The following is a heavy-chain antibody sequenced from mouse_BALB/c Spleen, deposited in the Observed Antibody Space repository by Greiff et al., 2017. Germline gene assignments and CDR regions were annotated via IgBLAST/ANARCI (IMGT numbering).Heavy chain of an antibody. CDR3: ARSGYGYEVYCDY. J-gene: IGHJ2*01. Sequence: EVMLVESGGGLVQPGGSRKLSCAASGFTFSSFGMHWVRQAPEKGLEWVAYISSGSSTIYYADTVKGRFTISRDNPKNTLFLQMTSLRSEDTAMYYCARSGYGYEVYCDYWGQGTTRTVSS. V-gene: IGHV5-17*02. CDR1: GFTFSSFG. CDR2: ISSGSSTI. D-gene: IGHD1-2*01.